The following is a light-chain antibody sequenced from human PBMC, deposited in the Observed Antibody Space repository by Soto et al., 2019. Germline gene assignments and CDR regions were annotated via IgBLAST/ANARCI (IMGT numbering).Light chain of an antibody. J-gene: IGKJ5*01. CDR1: QRVSRSY. CDR2: GAS. CDR3: QQYGGSHRIT. Sequence: EVVLTQSPGTLSLSPGERATLSCSATQRVSRSYPAWYQQKPGQAPRLLVYGASTRATGIPDSFSGSGSGTDFSLTINRLEPEDFAIYDCQQYGGSHRITFGQGTRLEIK. V-gene: IGKV3-20*01.